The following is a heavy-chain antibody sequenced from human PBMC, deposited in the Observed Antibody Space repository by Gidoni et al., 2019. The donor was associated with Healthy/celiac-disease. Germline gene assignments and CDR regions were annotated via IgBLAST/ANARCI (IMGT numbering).Heavy chain of an antibody. CDR3: TADAAAILYYYYYYMDV. V-gene: IGHV3-15*01. Sequence: EVQLVESGGGLVKTGGSLRLSCAAPGFTSRSAWMRWVRQAPGKGLEWVGRIKIKTDGGTTDYAAPVKGRFTISRDDYKNTLYLQMNSLKTEDTAVYYCTADAAAILYYYYYYMDVWGKGTTVTVSS. J-gene: IGHJ6*03. D-gene: IGHD2-2*01. CDR1: GFTSRSAW. CDR2: IKIKTDGGTT.